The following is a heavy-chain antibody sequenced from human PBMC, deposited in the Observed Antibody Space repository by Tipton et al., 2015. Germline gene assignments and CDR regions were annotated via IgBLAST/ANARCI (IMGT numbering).Heavy chain of an antibody. V-gene: IGHV4-59*01. CDR2: IYYGGST. Sequence: GLVKPSETLSLTCTVSGGSISNYYWSWIRQPPGKGLEWIGYIYYGGSTYYNPSLKSRVTISVDTSKNQFSLKLSSVTAADTAVYCWARLGYYYGSGSYYHYYYYYGMDVWGQGTTVTVSS. CDR3: ARLGYYYGSGSYYHYYYYYGMDV. CDR1: GGSISNYY. J-gene: IGHJ6*02. D-gene: IGHD3-10*01.